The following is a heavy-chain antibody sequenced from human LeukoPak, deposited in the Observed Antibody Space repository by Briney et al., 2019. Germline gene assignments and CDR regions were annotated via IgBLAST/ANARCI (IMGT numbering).Heavy chain of an antibody. D-gene: IGHD2-15*01. CDR1: GFTFSSYW. CDR3: ARVLGDYYYYGMDV. V-gene: IGHV3-74*01. CDR2: INSDGSST. J-gene: IGHJ6*02. Sequence: GGSLRLSCAASGFTFSSYWMHWVRQAPGKGLVWVSRINSDGSSTSYADSVKGRFTISRDNAKNTLYLQMNSLRAEDTAAYYCARVLGDYYYYGMDVWGQGTTVTVSS.